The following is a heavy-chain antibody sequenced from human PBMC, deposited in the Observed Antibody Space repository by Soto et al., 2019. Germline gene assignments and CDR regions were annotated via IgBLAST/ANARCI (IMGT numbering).Heavy chain of an antibody. J-gene: IGHJ6*02. CDR1: GFTFGDYT. D-gene: IGHD2-2*01. CDR3: AKDMTSSNYYFYGMDV. V-gene: IGHV3-43*01. Sequence: EVQLLESGGGLIQPGGSLRLSCAASGFTFGDYTMHWVRQAPGKGLEWVSLITWDGGSTYYADSVKGRFTISRDNSKNSQYLQMNSLRTEDTALYYCAKDMTSSNYYFYGMDVWGQGTTVTVSS. CDR2: ITWDGGST.